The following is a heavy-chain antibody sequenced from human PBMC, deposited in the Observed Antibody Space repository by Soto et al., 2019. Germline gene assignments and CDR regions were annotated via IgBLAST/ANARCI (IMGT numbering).Heavy chain of an antibody. CDR3: ARAVRADIVVVPPADLYYTAV. Sequence: SETLSLTCAVYGESFSGYYWSWIRQPPGKGLEGIGEINHSGSTNYNPSPKSRVTISVDTSTNHFSLNLSSVTAADTAVYYCARAVRADIVVVPPADLYYTAVRGNGTTVPSP. V-gene: IGHV4-34*01. J-gene: IGHJ6*03. D-gene: IGHD2-2*01. CDR1: GESFSGYY. CDR2: INHSGST.